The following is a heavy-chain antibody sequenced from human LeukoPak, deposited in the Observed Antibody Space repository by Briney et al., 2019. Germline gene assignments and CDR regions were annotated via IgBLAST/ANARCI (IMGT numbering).Heavy chain of an antibody. V-gene: IGHV4-59*01. D-gene: IGHD2-2*01. CDR3: ARLYCSRTSCLFDS. CDR2: IYYSGST. J-gene: IGHJ4*02. Sequence: PSETLSLTCTVSGGSISSYYWSWIRQPPGKGLEWIGYIYYSGSTNYNPSLKSRVTISLDTSKNQFSLKLSSVTAADTAMYYCARLYCSRTSCLFDSWGQGALVTVSS. CDR1: GGSISSYY.